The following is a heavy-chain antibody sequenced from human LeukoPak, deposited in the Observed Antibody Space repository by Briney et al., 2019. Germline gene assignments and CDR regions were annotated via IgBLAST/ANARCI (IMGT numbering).Heavy chain of an antibody. J-gene: IGHJ4*02. D-gene: IGHD3-10*01. V-gene: IGHV4-39*07. CDR1: GGSISSSSYY. CDR2: IYYSGST. Sequence: PSETLSLTCTVSGGSISSSSYYWGWIRQPPGKGLEWIGSIYYSGSTNYNPSLKSRVTISVDTSKNQFSLKLSSVPAADTAVYYCARNRWGITMVRGVSLDYWGQGTLVTVSS. CDR3: ARNRWGITMVRGVSLDY.